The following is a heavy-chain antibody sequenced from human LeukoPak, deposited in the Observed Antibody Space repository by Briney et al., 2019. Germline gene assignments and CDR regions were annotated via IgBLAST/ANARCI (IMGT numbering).Heavy chain of an antibody. Sequence: GGSLRLSCAASGFTFSSYEMDRVRQAPGKGLEWVSYISSSGSTIYYADSVKGRFTISRDNAKNSLYLQMNSLRAEDTAAYYCARETGSYCTNGVCYPRALPYFDYWGQGTLVTVSS. CDR2: ISSSGSTI. CDR1: GFTFSSYE. CDR3: ARETGSYCTNGVCYPRALPYFDY. D-gene: IGHD2-8*01. V-gene: IGHV3-48*03. J-gene: IGHJ4*02.